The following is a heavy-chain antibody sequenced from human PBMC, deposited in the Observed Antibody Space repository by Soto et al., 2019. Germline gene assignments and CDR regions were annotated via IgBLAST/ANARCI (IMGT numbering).Heavy chain of an antibody. CDR2: ISDSGGST. D-gene: IGHD2-15*01. CDR3: AIGCGGTCYSGIHY. CDR1: GFTFSSYA. V-gene: IGHV3-23*01. J-gene: IGHJ4*02. Sequence: EVQLLESGGGLVQPGGSLRLSCAASGFTFSSYAMSWVRQAPGKGLEWVSGISDSGGSTYYADSVKGRFTISRDNSKNTLYLQRNSLRAEDTAVYYCAIGCGGTCYSGIHYWGQGTLVTVSS.